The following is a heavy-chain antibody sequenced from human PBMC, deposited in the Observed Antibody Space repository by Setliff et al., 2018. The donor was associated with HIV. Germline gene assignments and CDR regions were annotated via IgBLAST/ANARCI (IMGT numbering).Heavy chain of an antibody. Sequence: GGSLRLSCAASGFSLNIAWMNWVRQAPGKGLEWIGRIKNKAAGETTEYAAPVKDRFIISRDDSKNMLYLQMNSLKTEDTALYYCATDNCGGDCYLNYRGLGTLVTVSS. J-gene: IGHJ4*02. CDR3: ATDNCGGDCYLNY. V-gene: IGHV3-15*07. CDR1: GFSLNIAW. D-gene: IGHD2-21*02. CDR2: IKNKAAGETT.